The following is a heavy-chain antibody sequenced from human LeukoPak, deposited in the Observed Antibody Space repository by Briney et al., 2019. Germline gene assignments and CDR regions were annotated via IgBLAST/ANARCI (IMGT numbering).Heavy chain of an antibody. V-gene: IGHV3-23*01. D-gene: IGHD3-9*01. CDR2: ISGSGGST. CDR3: AKDGVLRYFDWLEEENYMDV. J-gene: IGHJ6*03. Sequence: PGGSLRLSCAASGFTFSSYAMSWVRQAPGKGLEWVSAISGSGGSTYYADSVKGRFTISRDNSKNTLYLQMNSLRAEDTAVYYCAKDGVLRYFDWLEEENYMDVWGKGTTVTVSS. CDR1: GFTFSSYA.